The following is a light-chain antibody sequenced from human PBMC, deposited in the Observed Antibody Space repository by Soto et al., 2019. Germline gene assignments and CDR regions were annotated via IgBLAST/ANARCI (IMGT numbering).Light chain of an antibody. CDR1: QSVSSY. J-gene: IGKJ2*01. CDR2: DAS. CDR3: QQRSHWPAT. Sequence: EIVLTQSPATLSLSPGERATLSCRASQSVSSYLAWYQQKPGQAPRLLIYDASNRATGIPARFSGSESGTDFTLTISSLEPEDFAVYYCQQRSHWPATFGQGTKLEIK. V-gene: IGKV3-11*01.